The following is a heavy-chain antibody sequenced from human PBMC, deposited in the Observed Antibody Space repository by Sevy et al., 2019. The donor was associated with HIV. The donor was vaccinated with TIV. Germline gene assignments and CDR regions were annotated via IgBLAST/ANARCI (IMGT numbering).Heavy chain of an antibody. D-gene: IGHD3-10*01. V-gene: IGHV1-2*06. CDR1: GYTFTGYY. J-gene: IGHJ6*02. CDR3: ARDKRTGSHAPYYYGMDV. Sequence: ASVKVSCKASGYTFTGYYMHWVRHAPGQGLEWMGRINPNSGGTNYAQKFQGRVTMTRDTSISTAYMELSRLRSDDTAVYYCARDKRTGSHAPYYYGMDVWGQGTTVTVSS. CDR2: INPNSGGT.